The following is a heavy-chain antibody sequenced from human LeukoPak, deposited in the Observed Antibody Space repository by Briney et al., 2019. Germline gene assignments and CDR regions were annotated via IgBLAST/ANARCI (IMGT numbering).Heavy chain of an antibody. CDR3: ARDVGYCSSTSCSYNWFDP. J-gene: IGHJ5*02. V-gene: IGHV1-2*02. D-gene: IGHD2-2*01. Sequence: ASVKVSCKASGYTFTGYYMHWVRQAPGQGLEWMGWINPNSGGTNYAQKFQGRVTMTRATSISTAYMELSRLRSDDTAVYYCARDVGYCSSTSCSYNWFDPWGQGTLVTVSS. CDR2: INPNSGGT. CDR1: GYTFTGYY.